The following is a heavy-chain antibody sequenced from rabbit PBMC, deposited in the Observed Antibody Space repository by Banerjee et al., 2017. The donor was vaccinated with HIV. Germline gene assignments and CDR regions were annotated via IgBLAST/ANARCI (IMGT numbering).Heavy chain of an antibody. V-gene: IGHV1S43*01. CDR2: IYAGKGSS. CDR3: ARDRASGSGYGTLFNL. Sequence: QSLEESGGDLVKPGASLTLTCTASGIDFSSYYYMCWVRQAPGKGLEWIGRIYAGKGSSDYANWVNGRFTISSDSAQNTVDLQMNSLTAADTATYFCARDRASGSGYGTLFNLWGPGTLVTVS. D-gene: IGHD1-1*01. CDR1: GIDFSSYYY. J-gene: IGHJ4*01.